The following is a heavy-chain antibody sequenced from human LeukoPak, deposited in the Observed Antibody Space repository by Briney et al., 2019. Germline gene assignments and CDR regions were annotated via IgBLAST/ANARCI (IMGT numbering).Heavy chain of an antibody. CDR3: AKDMSPQTMVRGVIMNYYYYGMDV. CDR2: ISGDGGST. D-gene: IGHD3-10*01. Sequence: QSGGSLRLSCAASGFTFDDYAMHWVRQAPGKGLEWVSLISGDGGSTYYADSVKGRFTISRDNSKNSLYLQMNSLRTEDTALYYCAKDMSPQTMVRGVIMNYYYYGMDVWGQGTTVTVSS. J-gene: IGHJ6*02. V-gene: IGHV3-43*02. CDR1: GFTFDDYA.